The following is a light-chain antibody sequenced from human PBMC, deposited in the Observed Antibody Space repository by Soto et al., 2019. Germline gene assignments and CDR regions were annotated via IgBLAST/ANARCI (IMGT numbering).Light chain of an antibody. CDR3: QQRSNWPLT. Sequence: EIVLTQSPVTLSVSPGERATVSCRASHSVTNRLAWWHQKPGQAPRLLLYDISNRATGIPARFSGSGSGTDFTLTISSLEPEDFAVYYCQQRSNWPLTFGGGTKVDIK. CDR1: HSVTNR. CDR2: DIS. V-gene: IGKV3-11*01. J-gene: IGKJ4*01.